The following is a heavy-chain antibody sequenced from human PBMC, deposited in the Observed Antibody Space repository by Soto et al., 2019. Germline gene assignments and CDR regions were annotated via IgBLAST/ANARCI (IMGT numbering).Heavy chain of an antibody. CDR2: ISANGQGI. Sequence: PGGSLRLSCTASGFTFTYYAFSWVRQAPGKGLEWVSAISANGQGIYYADSVRGRFTISRDNSKNTVFLHMDSLRAEDTAVYYCAKDRDYPRDQFHYWGQATLVTVSS. J-gene: IGHJ4*02. V-gene: IGHV3-23*01. D-gene: IGHD2-2*01. CDR1: GFTFTYYA. CDR3: AKDRDYPRDQFHY.